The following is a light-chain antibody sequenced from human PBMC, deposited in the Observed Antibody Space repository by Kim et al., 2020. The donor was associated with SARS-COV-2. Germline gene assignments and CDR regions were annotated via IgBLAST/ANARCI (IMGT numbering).Light chain of an antibody. CDR3: QTWGTGV. Sequence: QLVLTQSPSASASLGASVKLTCTLSSGHSSYAIAWHQQQPEKGPRYLMKLNSDGSHSKGDGIPDRFSGSSSGAERYLTISSLQSEDEADYYCQTWGTGVFGGGTHLTVL. CDR1: SGHSSYA. CDR2: LNSDGSH. J-gene: IGLJ3*02. V-gene: IGLV4-69*01.